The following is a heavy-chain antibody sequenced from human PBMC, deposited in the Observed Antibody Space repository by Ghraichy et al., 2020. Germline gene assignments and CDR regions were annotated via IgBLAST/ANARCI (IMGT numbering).Heavy chain of an antibody. CDR2: IKQDGSEK. Sequence: GESLNISCEASGFTFSSYWMSWVRQAPGKGLEWVANIKQDGSEKYYVDSVKGRFTISRDNTKNSLYLQMNSLRAEDTAVYYCTRDAATVTYYYYMDVWGKGTTVTVSS. CDR1: GFTFSSYW. V-gene: IGHV3-7*01. D-gene: IGHD4-17*01. CDR3: TRDAATVTYYYYMDV. J-gene: IGHJ6*03.